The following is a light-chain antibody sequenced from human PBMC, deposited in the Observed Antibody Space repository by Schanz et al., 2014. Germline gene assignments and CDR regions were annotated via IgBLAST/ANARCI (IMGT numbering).Light chain of an antibody. CDR2: RNN. CDR1: SSNIGSNY. CDR3: ATWDDIMSAWV. V-gene: IGLV1-47*01. J-gene: IGLJ3*02. Sequence: QSVLTQPPSASGTPGQRVTISCSGSSSNIGSNYVYWYQQLPGTAPKLLIYRNNQRPSGVPDRFSGSKSGTSASLAISGLRSADEADYYCATWDDIMSAWVFGGGTKVTVL.